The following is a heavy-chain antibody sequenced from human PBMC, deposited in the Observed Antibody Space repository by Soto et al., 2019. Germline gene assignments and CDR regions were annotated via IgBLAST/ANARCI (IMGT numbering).Heavy chain of an antibody. Sequence: GGSLRLSCTASGFTFTSYGMGWVRQSPGKGLQWVSTIRGDGGQTHYTDSVKGRFSISRDNSKNTVYLQMDSLRAEDTAMYFCARDVGLDSDDFFAYWDQGTQVTVSS. CDR3: ARDVGLDSDDFFAY. CDR1: GFTFTSYG. J-gene: IGHJ4*02. CDR2: IRGDGGQT. V-gene: IGHV3-23*01. D-gene: IGHD3-9*01.